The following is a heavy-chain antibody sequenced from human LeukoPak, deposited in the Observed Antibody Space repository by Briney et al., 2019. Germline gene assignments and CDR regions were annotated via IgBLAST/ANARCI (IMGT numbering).Heavy chain of an antibody. Sequence: SVKVSCKASGGTFGSYVISWERQAPGQGLEWMGGIIPIFGTAHYAQEFQGRLTITADESTSTVYMEMSSLRSEDTAMYYCAKEGDTALVTGYFDLWGRGTLVTVS. V-gene: IGHV1-69*01. CDR3: AKEGDTALVTGYFDL. D-gene: IGHD5-18*01. CDR2: IIPIFGTA. CDR1: GGTFGSYV. J-gene: IGHJ2*01.